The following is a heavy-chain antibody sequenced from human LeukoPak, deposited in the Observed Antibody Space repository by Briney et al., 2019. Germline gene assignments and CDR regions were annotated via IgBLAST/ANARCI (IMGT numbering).Heavy chain of an antibody. CDR3: AKGYCSSSSCYSYAFDI. CDR2: ISGSGSST. CDR1: GFTFSNYW. Sequence: HPGGSLRLSCVASGFTFSNYWMHWVRQAPGKGLEWVSAISGSGSSTYYADSVKGRFTISRDNSKNTLFLQMNSLRAEDTAVYYCAKGYCSSSSCYSYAFDIWGQGTVVTVSS. V-gene: IGHV3-23*01. J-gene: IGHJ3*02. D-gene: IGHD2-2*01.